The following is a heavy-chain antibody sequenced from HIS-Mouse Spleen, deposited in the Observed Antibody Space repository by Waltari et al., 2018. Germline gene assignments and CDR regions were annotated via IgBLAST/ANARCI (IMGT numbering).Heavy chain of an antibody. CDR2: IDWDDDK. CDR1: GFSLSTSGMC. V-gene: IGHV2-70*15. Sequence: QVTLRESGPALVKPTQTLTLTCTFSGFSLSTSGMCVSWIRQPPGKALEWLARIDWDDDKYYSTSLKTRLTISRDTSKHQVVLTMTNMDPLDTATYYCARIAEGYTSGWYAFDYWGQETLVTVSS. J-gene: IGHJ4*02. CDR3: ARIAEGYTSGWYAFDY. D-gene: IGHD6-19*01.